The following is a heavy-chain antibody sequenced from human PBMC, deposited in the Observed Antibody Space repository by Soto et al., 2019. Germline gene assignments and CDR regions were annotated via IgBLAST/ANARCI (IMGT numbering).Heavy chain of an antibody. CDR1: GYTLTELS. D-gene: IGHD3-3*01. J-gene: IGHJ4*02. CDR2: FDPEDGET. CDR3: ATDHDFKYYFDY. Sequence: ASVKVSCTVSGYTLTELSMHWVRQAPGKGLEWMGGFDPEDGETIYAQKFQGRVTMTEDTSTDTAYMELSSLRSEDTAVYYCATDHDFKYYFDYWGQGTLVTVSS. V-gene: IGHV1-24*01.